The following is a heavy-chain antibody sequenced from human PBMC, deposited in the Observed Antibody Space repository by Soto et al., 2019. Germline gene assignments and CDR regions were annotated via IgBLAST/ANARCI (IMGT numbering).Heavy chain of an antibody. CDR2: MNPNSGNT. D-gene: IGHD2-2*01. Sequence: EASVKVSCKASGCTFTSYDINWVRQATGQGLEWMGWMNPNSGNTGYAQKFQGRVTMTRNTSISTAYMELSSLRSEDTAVYYCARDIGYCSSTSCSVWFDPWGQGTLVTVSS. CDR1: GCTFTSYD. J-gene: IGHJ5*02. CDR3: ARDIGYCSSTSCSVWFDP. V-gene: IGHV1-8*01.